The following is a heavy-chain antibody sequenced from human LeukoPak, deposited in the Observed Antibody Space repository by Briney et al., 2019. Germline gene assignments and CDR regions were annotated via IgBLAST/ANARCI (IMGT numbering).Heavy chain of an antibody. CDR2: IKSKTDGGTT. CDR1: GFTFSNAW. J-gene: IGHJ6*03. Sequence: KPGGSLRLSCAASGFTFSNAWMSWVRQAPGKGLEWVGRIKSKTDGGTTDYAAPVKGRFTISRDDSKNTLYLQMNSLKTEDTAVYYCTTGVCSGGSCFNYPGGYYYYYMDVWGKGTTVTVSS. CDR3: TTGVCSGGSCFNYPGGYYYYYMDV. D-gene: IGHD2-15*01. V-gene: IGHV3-15*01.